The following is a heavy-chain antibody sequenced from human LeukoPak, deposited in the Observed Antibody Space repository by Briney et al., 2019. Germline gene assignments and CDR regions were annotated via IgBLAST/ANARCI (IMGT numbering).Heavy chain of an antibody. Sequence: SETLSLTCTVSGGSISSYYWSWIRQPPGKGLEWIGYIYYSGSTNYNPSLKSRVTISVDTSKNQFSLKLSSVTAADTAVYYCARGGGVAGYYYYYYMDVWGKGTTVTISS. D-gene: IGHD6-19*01. J-gene: IGHJ6*03. CDR1: GGSISSYY. CDR3: ARGGGVAGYYYYYYMDV. V-gene: IGHV4-59*01. CDR2: IYYSGST.